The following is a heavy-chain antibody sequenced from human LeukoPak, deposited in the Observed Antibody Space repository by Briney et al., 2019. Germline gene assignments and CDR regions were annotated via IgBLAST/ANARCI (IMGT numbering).Heavy chain of an antibody. CDR2: IYYSGST. CDR3: AKEMATISAAFDY. Sequence: SETLSLTCTVSGGSISSSSYYWGWIRQPPGKGLEGIGSIYYSGSTYYNPSLKSRVTISVDTSKNQSSLKLSSVTAADTAVYYCAKEMATISAAFDYWGQGTLVTVSS. J-gene: IGHJ4*02. CDR1: GGSISSSSYY. V-gene: IGHV4-39*02. D-gene: IGHD5-24*01.